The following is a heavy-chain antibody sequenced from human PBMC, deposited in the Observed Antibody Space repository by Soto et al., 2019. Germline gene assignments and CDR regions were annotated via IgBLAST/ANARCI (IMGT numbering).Heavy chain of an antibody. CDR1: GYTFSNYG. D-gene: IGHD5-18*01. CDR2: ISGYNGNT. CDR3: ARDPGFGFGYSYAFAMDV. V-gene: IGHV1-18*01. J-gene: IGHJ6*02. Sequence: ASVKVSCKASGYTFSNYGISWVRQGPGQGLEWMGWISGYNGNTYYEEKVQDRIKMTTDTSTSTTYLELRSLRSDDTAVYFCARDPGFGFGYSYAFAMDVWGQGTTVTVSS.